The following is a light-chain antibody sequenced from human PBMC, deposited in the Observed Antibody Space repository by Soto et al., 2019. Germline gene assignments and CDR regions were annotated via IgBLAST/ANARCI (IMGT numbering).Light chain of an antibody. V-gene: IGKV1-6*01. CDR1: QGIRND. J-gene: IGKJ2*02. CDR2: AAS. CDR3: LQAYDYPCT. Sequence: AIQMTQSPSSLSASVGDRVTITCRASQGIRNDLGWYQHKPGRAPKLLIYAASNLQSGVPSRFSGSGSGTDFTLTIDTLQPEDFATYYCLQAYDYPCTFGQGTKLEIK.